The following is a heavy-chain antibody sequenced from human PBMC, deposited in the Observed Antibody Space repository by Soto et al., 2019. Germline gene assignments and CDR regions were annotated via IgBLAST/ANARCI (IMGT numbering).Heavy chain of an antibody. V-gene: IGHV3-74*03. D-gene: IGHD3-9*01. Sequence: PGGSLRLSCAASGFTLSSYWMHWVRQVPGKGLVWVSGINSDGSSTKYADPVKGRFTISRDNAKNSLYLQMNSLRAEDTAVYYCARDKVYDILTGYPRYFDYWGQGTLVTVSS. CDR1: GFTLSSYW. CDR3: ARDKVYDILTGYPRYFDY. J-gene: IGHJ4*02. CDR2: INSDGSST.